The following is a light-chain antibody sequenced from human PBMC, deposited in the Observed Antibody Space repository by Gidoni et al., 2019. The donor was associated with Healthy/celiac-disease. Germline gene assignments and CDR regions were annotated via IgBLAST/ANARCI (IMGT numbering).Light chain of an antibody. CDR2: GNS. Sequence: QSVLTQPPSVSGAPGQRVTISGTGSGSNIGAGYDVHWYQPLPGTAPTPILYGNSNRPSGLPARFSGSKSGTSASLAITGLQAEDGADYYCQSYDSSLSGYWVFGGGTKLTVL. J-gene: IGLJ3*02. CDR1: GSNIGAGYD. CDR3: QSYDSSLSGYWV. V-gene: IGLV1-40*01.